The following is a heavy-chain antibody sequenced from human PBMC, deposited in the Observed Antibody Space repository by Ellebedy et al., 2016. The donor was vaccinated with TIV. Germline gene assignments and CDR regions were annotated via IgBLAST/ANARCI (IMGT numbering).Heavy chain of an antibody. J-gene: IGHJ4*02. V-gene: IGHV3-7*01. CDR1: GFTFSTYA. Sequence: GESLKISCAPSGFTFSTYAVSWVRQAPGQGLEWVANMNGDGNERYYVDSVEGRFTISRDNTRNSLYLQMNSLRADDTAVYYCTKDGSGTMNFWGQGTLVTVSS. D-gene: IGHD1-1*01. CDR3: TKDGSGTMNF. CDR2: MNGDGNER.